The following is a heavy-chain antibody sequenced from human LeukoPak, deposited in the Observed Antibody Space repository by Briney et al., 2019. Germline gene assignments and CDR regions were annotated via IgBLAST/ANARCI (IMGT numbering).Heavy chain of an antibody. Sequence: GGSLRLSCTASGFPFSGHWMHWARQLPGKGLVWVSRISPTGSTTSYADSVKGRFTVSRDNAKNTLYLQVNNLRAEDTAVYYCARGPNSNWSGLDFWGQGTLLTVSS. CDR1: GFPFSGHW. J-gene: IGHJ4*02. CDR2: ISPTGSTT. D-gene: IGHD6-6*01. V-gene: IGHV3-74*01. CDR3: ARGPNSNWSGLDF.